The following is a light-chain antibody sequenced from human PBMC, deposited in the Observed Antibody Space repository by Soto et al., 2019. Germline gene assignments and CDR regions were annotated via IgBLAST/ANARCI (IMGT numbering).Light chain of an antibody. CDR1: QSISNW. J-gene: IGKJ4*01. CDR3: QQYNSY. CDR2: DAS. V-gene: IGKV1-5*01. Sequence: DIQMTQSPSTLSAPVGDRVTITCRARQSISNWLARYPQKPGKAPRLLTYDASSLESGVSSRFSGSGSGTEFTLTIGSLQPYDCASYYCQQYNSYFGGGTKVEVK.